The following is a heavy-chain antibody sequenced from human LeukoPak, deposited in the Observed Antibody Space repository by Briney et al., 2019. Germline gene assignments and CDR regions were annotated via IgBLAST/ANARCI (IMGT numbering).Heavy chain of an antibody. CDR3: AREGSYSQKFDH. J-gene: IGHJ5*02. V-gene: IGHV3-21*01. CDR2: ISSGSDYI. Sequence: GGSLRLSCAASGFTFSSYSMNWVRQAPGKGLEWVSSISSGSDYIYYADSVKGRFTISRDNAKNSLYLQMNSLRAEDTAVYFCAREGSYSQKFDHWGQGTQVTVSS. CDR1: GFTFSSYS. D-gene: IGHD1-26*01.